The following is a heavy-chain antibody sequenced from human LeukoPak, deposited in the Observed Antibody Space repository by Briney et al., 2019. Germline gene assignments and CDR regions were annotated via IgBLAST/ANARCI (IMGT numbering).Heavy chain of an antibody. CDR3: ANGDCRGGRCSSGAH. J-gene: IGHJ4*02. Sequence: GGSPTLSCTGSGFTFRSYGMHWVRQAPGKGLEWVAYTRDDASKTWYGGSVKGRFTISRDNSKNTLYLHMNSVRGEDTAMYYCANGDCRGGRCSSGAHWGQGTLVTVSS. V-gene: IGHV3-30*02. CDR1: GFTFRSYG. D-gene: IGHD2-15*01. CDR2: TRDDASKT.